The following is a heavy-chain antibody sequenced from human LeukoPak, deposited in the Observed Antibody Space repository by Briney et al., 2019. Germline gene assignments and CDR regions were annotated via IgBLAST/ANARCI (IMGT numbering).Heavy chain of an antibody. CDR3: AEDLARVLIYYFDY. Sequence: GGSLRLSCAASGFTFSIYAMTWVRQAPGKGLEWVSTISGSGGSTYYADSVKGRFTISRDNSKNTLYLQMNSLRAEDTAVYYCAEDLARVLIYYFDYWGQGTLVTVSS. CDR1: GFTFSIYA. CDR2: ISGSGGST. D-gene: IGHD3-9*01. V-gene: IGHV3-23*01. J-gene: IGHJ4*02.